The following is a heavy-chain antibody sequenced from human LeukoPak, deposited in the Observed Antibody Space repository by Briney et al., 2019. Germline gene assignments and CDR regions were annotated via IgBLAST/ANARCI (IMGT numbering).Heavy chain of an antibody. CDR3: ATVNRIAAPT. D-gene: IGHD1-14*01. Sequence: GGSLRLSCAASGFTFSNYMMHWVRQAPGKGLVWVSRIKSDGITITYADSVKGRFTISRDNSKNTLYLQMNSLRAEDTAVYYCATVNRIAAPTWGQGTLVTVSS. CDR1: GFTFSNYM. V-gene: IGHV3-74*01. CDR2: IKSDGITI. J-gene: IGHJ5*02.